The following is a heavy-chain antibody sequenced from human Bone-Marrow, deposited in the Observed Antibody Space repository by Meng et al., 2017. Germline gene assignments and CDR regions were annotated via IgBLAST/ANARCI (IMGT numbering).Heavy chain of an antibody. V-gene: IGHV4-31*03. CDR3: ARYVFDSSSLYSNWFDP. D-gene: IGHD3-22*01. J-gene: IGHJ5*02. CDR2: IHYSGST. CDR1: GCSISRGTYY. Sequence: QVQLQESGPGLGKPSQTLSLTCTVPGCSISRGTYYWGWLRQPPGKGLEWTAYIHYSGSTYYSPYLKSRVTISVDTSKNQLSLKLSSMTAADTAVYYCARYVFDSSSLYSNWFDPWGQGTLVTVSS.